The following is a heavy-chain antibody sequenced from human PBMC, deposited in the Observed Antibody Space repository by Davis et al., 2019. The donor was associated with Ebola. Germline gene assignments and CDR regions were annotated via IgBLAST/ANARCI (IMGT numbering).Heavy chain of an antibody. CDR1: GGSISSYY. D-gene: IGHD6-6*01. V-gene: IGHV4-59*08. CDR3: ARRQLVSRRGYFDY. J-gene: IGHJ4*02. CDR2: IYYSGST. Sequence: SETLSLTCTVSGGSISSYYWSWIRQPPGKGLEWIGYIYYSGSTNYNPSLKSRVTISVDTSKNQFSLKLSSVTAADTAVYYCARRQLVSRRGYFDYWGQGTLVTVSS.